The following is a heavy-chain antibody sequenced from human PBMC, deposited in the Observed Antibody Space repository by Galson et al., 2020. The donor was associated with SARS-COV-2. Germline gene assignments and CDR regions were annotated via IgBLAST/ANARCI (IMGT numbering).Heavy chain of an antibody. CDR3: ARDLGPAPMIKWYFDL. Sequence: GESLKISCVASGFTFSDYTMIWVRQAPGKGLEWVSSIFGSGSYRYYADSVKGRFTISRDSAKSSLYLQMNSLGADDTAVYYCARDLGPAPMIKWYFDLWGRGALVTVSS. CDR2: IFGSGSYR. D-gene: IGHD3-16*01. J-gene: IGHJ2*01. CDR1: GFTFSDYT. V-gene: IGHV3-21*01.